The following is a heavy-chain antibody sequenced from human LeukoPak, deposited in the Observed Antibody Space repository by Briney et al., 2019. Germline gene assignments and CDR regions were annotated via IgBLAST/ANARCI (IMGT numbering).Heavy chain of an antibody. D-gene: IGHD3-22*01. CDR3: ARETRGHYYDSSGPDH. CDR2: IGGSGTDI. V-gene: IGHV3-21*01. Sequence: GGSLRLSCAASGFTFSSYGMNWVRQAPGKGLEWVSSIGGSGTDIYYADSVKGRFTISRDNAKNSLYLQINSLRVEDMGVYYCARETRGHYYDSSGPDHWGQGTLVTVSS. CDR1: GFTFSSYG. J-gene: IGHJ5*02.